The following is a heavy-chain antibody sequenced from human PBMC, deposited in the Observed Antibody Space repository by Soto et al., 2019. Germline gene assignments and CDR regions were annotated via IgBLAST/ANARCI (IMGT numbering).Heavy chain of an antibody. J-gene: IGHJ6*03. CDR3: ARGREILVRGAGPTYFYYYYMDV. CDR2: IIPIFGTA. V-gene: IGHV1-69*13. CDR1: GGTFSSYA. Sequence: GASVKVSCKASGGTFSSYAIIWVRQAPGQGLEWMGGIIPIFGTANYAQKFQGRVTITADESTSTAYMELSSLRSEDTAVYYCARGREILVRGAGPTYFYYYYMDVWGKGTAVTVSS. D-gene: IGHD3-10*01.